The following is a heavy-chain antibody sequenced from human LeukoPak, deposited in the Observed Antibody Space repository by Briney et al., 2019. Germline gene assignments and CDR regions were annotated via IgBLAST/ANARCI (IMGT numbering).Heavy chain of an antibody. J-gene: IGHJ4*02. CDR3: ARANVAVAGTLFEN. V-gene: IGHV3-53*01. Sequence: GGSLRLSCAASGFTVSSNYMSWVRQAPGKGLEWVSVIYSGGSTYYADSVKGRFTISRDNSKNTLYLQMNSLSAEDTAVYYCARANVAVAGTLFENWGQGTLVTVSS. CDR1: GFTVSSNY. D-gene: IGHD6-19*01. CDR2: IYSGGST.